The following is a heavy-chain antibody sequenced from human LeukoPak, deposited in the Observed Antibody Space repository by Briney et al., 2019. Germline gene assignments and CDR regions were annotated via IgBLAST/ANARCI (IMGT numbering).Heavy chain of an antibody. V-gene: IGHV1-8*01. D-gene: IGHD3-10*01. CDR3: ARGVYPWFGELLVRAYYYMDV. J-gene: IGHJ6*03. CDR2: MNPNSGNT. CDR1: GYTFTSYD. Sequence: ASVKVSCKASGYTFTSYDINWVRQATGQGLEWMGWMNPNSGNTGYAQKFQGRVTMTRNTSISKAYMELSSLRSEDTAVYYCARGVYPWFGELLVRAYYYMDVWGKGTTVTVSS.